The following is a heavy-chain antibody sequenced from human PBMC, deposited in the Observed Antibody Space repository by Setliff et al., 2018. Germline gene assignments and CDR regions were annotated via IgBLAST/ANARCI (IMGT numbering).Heavy chain of an antibody. CDR1: GGSISSGGYY. J-gene: IGHJ3*02. CDR2: TYYSGST. D-gene: IGHD4-17*01. CDR3: ARDPLTTNRRRAFDI. V-gene: IGHV4-31*03. Sequence: SETLSLTCTVSGGSISSGGYYWSWIRQHPGKGLEWIGYTYYSGSTYYNPSLKSRVTISVDTSKNQFSLKLSSVTAADTAVYYCARDPLTTNRRRAFDIWGQGTMGTVSS.